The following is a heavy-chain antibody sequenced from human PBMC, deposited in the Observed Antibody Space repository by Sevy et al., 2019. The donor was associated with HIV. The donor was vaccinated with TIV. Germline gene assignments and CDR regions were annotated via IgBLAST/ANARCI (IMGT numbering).Heavy chain of an antibody. J-gene: IGHJ4*02. D-gene: IGHD6-13*01. CDR1: GFTFSRYW. CDR2: IKQDESEK. CDR3: AKNTAAVGTGGFDY. Sequence: GGSLRLSCAASGFTFSRYWMTWVRQAPGKGLEWVANIKQDESEKYYVDSVKGRFTISRDNSKNMLYLQMNSLRGDDTAVYYCAKNTAAVGTGGFDYWGQGALVTVSS. V-gene: IGHV3-7*01.